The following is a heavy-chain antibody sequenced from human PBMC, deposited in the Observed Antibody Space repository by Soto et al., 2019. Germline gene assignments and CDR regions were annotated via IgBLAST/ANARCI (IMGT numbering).Heavy chain of an antibody. Sequence: ASVKVSCKTSGYTFINYGISWVRQAPGQGLEWMGWISAYNGNTNYAQKLQGRVSLTTDTSTTTAYMELRNLRSDDTAGYYCATGGVSCSPSSCPYNWFDPWGQGTLVTVSS. V-gene: IGHV1-18*01. D-gene: IGHD2-15*01. J-gene: IGHJ5*02. CDR1: GYTFINYG. CDR3: ATGGVSCSPSSCPYNWFDP. CDR2: ISAYNGNT.